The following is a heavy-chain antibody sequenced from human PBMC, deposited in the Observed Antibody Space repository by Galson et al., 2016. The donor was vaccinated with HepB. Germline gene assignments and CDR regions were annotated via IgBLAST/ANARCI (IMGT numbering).Heavy chain of an antibody. CDR2: IKEDGSQK. CDR1: GFTFESYW. D-gene: IGHD6-19*01. CDR3: GRYGTGPSSAWGIADY. Sequence: SLRLSCAATGFTFESYWMSWVRQAPGKGLEWVADIKEDGSQKYHSDAVKARFTISRDDAKNSLFLHMNSLVVEDTAVYYCGRYGTGPSSAWGIADYWGQGTLVTVSS. J-gene: IGHJ4*02. V-gene: IGHV3-7*03.